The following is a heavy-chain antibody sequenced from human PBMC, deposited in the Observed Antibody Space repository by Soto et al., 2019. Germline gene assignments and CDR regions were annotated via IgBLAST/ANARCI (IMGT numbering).Heavy chain of an antibody. J-gene: IGHJ6*02. CDR1: GTIFSSYT. D-gene: IGHD3-16*01. CDR2: IIPILGET. Sequence: QVQLVQSGAEVKKPGSSVRVSCKASGTIFSSYTISWVRQAPGQGLEWMGRIIPILGETNSAQKFQDRVTLTADKSTNTAYMELNILRLEDTAVYYCARGLGGRMDDWGQGTTVTVSS. V-gene: IGHV1-69*08. CDR3: ARGLGGRMDD.